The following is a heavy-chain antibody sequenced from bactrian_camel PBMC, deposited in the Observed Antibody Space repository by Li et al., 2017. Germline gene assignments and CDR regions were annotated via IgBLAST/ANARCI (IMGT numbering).Heavy chain of an antibody. D-gene: IGHD2*01. Sequence: VQLVESGGGSVQPGGSLRLSCSASEDIYSSYCMGWFRQAPGKGLEWVATIRPDASDTYYADSVKGRFTISRDNAKSTLYLQMDSLKPEDTAMYYCAADRSHFDDDFSGGYYCSHPYFRHWGQGTQVTVS. J-gene: IGHJ4*01. CDR3: AADRSHFDDDFSGGYYCSHPYFRH. CDR2: IRPDASDT. CDR1: EDIYSSYC. V-gene: IGHV3S6*01.